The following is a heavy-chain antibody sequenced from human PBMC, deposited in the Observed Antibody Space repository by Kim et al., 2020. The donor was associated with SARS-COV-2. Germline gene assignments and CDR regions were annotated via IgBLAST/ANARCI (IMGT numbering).Heavy chain of an antibody. CDR2: IWYDGSNK. J-gene: IGHJ6*02. V-gene: IGHV3-33*01. CDR1: GFTFSSYG. CDR3: ARDGWTTIAAAVYYYYYYGMDG. Sequence: GGSLRLSCAASGFTFSSYGMHWVRQAPGKGLEWVAVIWYDGSNKYYADSVKGRFTISRDNSKNTLYLQMNSLRAEDTAVYYWARDGWTTIAAAVYYYYYYGMDGWGQGTTVTVSS. D-gene: IGHD6-13*01.